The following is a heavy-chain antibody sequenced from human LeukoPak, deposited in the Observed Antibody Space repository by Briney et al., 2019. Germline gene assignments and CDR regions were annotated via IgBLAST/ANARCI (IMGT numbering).Heavy chain of an antibody. CDR1: GFTVRSNS. V-gene: IGHV3-66*02. J-gene: IGHJ4*02. CDR3: ARGGALDY. D-gene: IGHD3-16*01. CDR2: IYSGDST. Sequence: TGGSLRLSCAASGFTVRSNSMSWVRQAPGKGLEWVSLIYSGDSTYYADSVKGRFTISRDNSKNMVYLQMSSLRPEDTAVYYCARGGALDYWGQGTLVTVSS.